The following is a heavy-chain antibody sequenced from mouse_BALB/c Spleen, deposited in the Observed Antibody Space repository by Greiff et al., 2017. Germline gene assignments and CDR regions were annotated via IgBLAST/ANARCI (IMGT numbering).Heavy chain of an antibody. Sequence: DVMLVESGGGLVQPGGSRKLSCAASGFTFSSFGMHWVRQAPEKGLEWVAYISSGSSTIYYADTVKGRFTISRDNPKNTLFLQMTSLRSEDTAMYYCARWGNYVDFDDWGQGTTLTVSS. D-gene: IGHD2-1*01. V-gene: IGHV5-17*02. J-gene: IGHJ2*01. CDR2: ISSGSSTI. CDR3: ARWGNYVDFDD. CDR1: GFTFSSFG.